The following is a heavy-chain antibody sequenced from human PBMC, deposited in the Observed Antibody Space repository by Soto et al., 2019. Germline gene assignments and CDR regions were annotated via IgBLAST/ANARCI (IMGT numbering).Heavy chain of an antibody. CDR1: GFSFSSYV. CDR3: AKRRGFGESVYDP. J-gene: IGHJ5*02. CDR2: IRRSADSE. V-gene: IGHV3-23*01. D-gene: IGHD3-10*01. Sequence: XQSMRLSCAAAGFSFSSYVMSWVRQAPRKGLEWVSTIRRSADSENYADSVKGRFTNSRYNSKNMLYLQINSLRADDTAGYYCAKRRGFGESVYDPLGQGTLVTVSS.